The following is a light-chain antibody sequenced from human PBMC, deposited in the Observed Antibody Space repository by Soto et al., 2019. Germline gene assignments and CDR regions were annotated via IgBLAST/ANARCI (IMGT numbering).Light chain of an antibody. V-gene: IGKV3-20*01. CDR2: GAS. Sequence: EIVLTQSPGTLSLSPGERATLSCRASQSVKSNNLAWYQQTPGQGPRLLIYGASSRATGIPDRFSGSGSGTDFNLTITRVEPEDFALYYCQQYGSPALSFGGGNKLEI. CDR3: QQYGSPALS. CDR1: QSVKSNN. J-gene: IGKJ4*01.